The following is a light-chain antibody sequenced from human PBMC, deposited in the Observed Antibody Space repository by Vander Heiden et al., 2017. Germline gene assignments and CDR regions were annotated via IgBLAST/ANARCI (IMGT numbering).Light chain of an antibody. CDR1: QSVNTY. CDR2: AAS. V-gene: IGKV1-39*01. CDR3: QQTYKTPKT. Sequence: DIHMTQSPSSLSVSVGDGVTITCRASQSVNTYLNWYQQKPGKAPKLLISAASNLQSGVSSRFSGSGSGTEFTLTISSLQPEDFATYLCQQTYKTPKTFGQGTKVEIK. J-gene: IGKJ1*01.